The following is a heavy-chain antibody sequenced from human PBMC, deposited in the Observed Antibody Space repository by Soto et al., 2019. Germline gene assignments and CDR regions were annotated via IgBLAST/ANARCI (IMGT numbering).Heavy chain of an antibody. V-gene: IGHV3-30-3*01. CDR3: ARSGYCSSTSCPGDSMDV. Sequence: QVQLVESGGGVVQPGRSLRLSCAASGFTFSSYAMHWVRQAPGKGLEWVAVISYDGSNKYYADSVKGRFTISRDNSKNTLYLQMNSLRAEDTAVCYCARSGYCSSTSCPGDSMDVWGQGTTVTVSS. D-gene: IGHD2-2*01. CDR1: GFTFSSYA. J-gene: IGHJ6*02. CDR2: ISYDGSNK.